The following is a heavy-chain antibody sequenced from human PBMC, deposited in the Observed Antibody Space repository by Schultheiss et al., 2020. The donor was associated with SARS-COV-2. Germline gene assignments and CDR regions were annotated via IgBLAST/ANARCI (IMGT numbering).Heavy chain of an antibody. J-gene: IGHJ6*03. CDR3: ARTYYDFWSGSKYYYYMDV. V-gene: IGHV4-39*01. CDR1: GGSISSTSYY. CDR2: IYYSGST. Sequence: SQTLSLTCTVSGGSISSTSYYWGWIRQPPGKGLEWIGSIYYSGSTYYNPSLKSRVTISVDTSKNQFSLKLSSVTAADTAVYYCARTYYDFWSGSKYYYYMDVWGKGTTVTVSS. D-gene: IGHD3-3*01.